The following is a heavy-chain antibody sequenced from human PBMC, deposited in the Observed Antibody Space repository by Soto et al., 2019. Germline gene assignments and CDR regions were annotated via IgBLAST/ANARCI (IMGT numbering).Heavy chain of an antibody. CDR3: ARAGTGGYSAYDVARTYWFDP. Sequence: SVTLPLPGAVCRGCIDSINRWCWVRSPPGTGLEWIGEIYHSGSTNYDPSVKSRVTISVDKSKNQCSLKLSSVTAADTAVYYCARAGTGGYSAYDVARTYWFDPLGKGTLATV. CDR2: IYHSGST. J-gene: IGHJ5*02. V-gene: IGHV4-4*02. CDR1: RGCIDSINR. D-gene: IGHD5-12*01.